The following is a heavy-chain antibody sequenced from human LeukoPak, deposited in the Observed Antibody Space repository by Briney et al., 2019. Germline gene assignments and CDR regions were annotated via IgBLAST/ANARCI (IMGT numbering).Heavy chain of an antibody. CDR3: ARGPFPYYFDY. D-gene: IGHD3-3*02. J-gene: IGHJ4*02. V-gene: IGHV4-34*01. CDR2: INHSGST. CDR1: GGSFSGYY. Sequence: SETLSLTCAVYGGSFSGYYWSWIRQPPGKGLEWIGEINHSGSTNYNPSLKSRVTISVDTSKNQSSLKLSSVTAADTAVYYCARGPFPYYFDYWGQGTLVTVSS.